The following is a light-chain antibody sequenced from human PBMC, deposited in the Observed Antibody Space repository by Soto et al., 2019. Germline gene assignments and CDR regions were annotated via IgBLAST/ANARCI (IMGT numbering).Light chain of an antibody. J-gene: IGKJ5*01. CDR2: AAS. CDR3: QQSYSSPIT. V-gene: IGKV1-39*01. Sequence: IRMTQSPACLYGSVGARSLKTNRARQSISNYLNWYQQRPGKAPKLLISAASSLQRGVPSRFSGSGSGTDFTLTINSLQAEDFATYYCQQSYSSPITFGQGTRLEIK. CDR1: QSISNY.